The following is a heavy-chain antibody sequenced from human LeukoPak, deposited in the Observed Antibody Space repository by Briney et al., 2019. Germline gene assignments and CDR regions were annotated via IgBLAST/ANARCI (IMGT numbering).Heavy chain of an antibody. D-gene: IGHD3-22*01. CDR1: GFTFSDHY. CDR3: ARNYYDGSTYYFDY. J-gene: IGHJ4*02. Sequence: GGSLRLSCAASGFTFSDHYMDWVRQAPGKGLEWVARTRNKANRHTTELAASVKRRLTISRDDSKNSLYLQMNSVKTEDTAVYYCARNYYDGSTYYFDYWGQGTLVTVSS. CDR2: TRNKANRHTT. V-gene: IGHV3-72*01.